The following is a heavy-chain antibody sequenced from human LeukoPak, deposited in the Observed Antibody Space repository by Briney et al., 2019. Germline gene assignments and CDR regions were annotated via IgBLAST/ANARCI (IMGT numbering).Heavy chain of an antibody. J-gene: IGHJ6*02. V-gene: IGHV4-59*01. D-gene: IGHD6-13*01. Sequence: PSETLSLTCTVSGGSISSYYWSWIRQPPGKGLEWIGYIYYSGSTNYNPFLKSRVTISVDTSKNQFSLKLSSVTAADTAVYYCARDFTGYSTAPGGMDVWGQGTTVTVSS. CDR2: IYYSGST. CDR3: ARDFTGYSTAPGGMDV. CDR1: GGSISSYY.